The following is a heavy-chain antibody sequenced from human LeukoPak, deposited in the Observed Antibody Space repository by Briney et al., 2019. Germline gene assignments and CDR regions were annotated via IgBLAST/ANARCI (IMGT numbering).Heavy chain of an antibody. V-gene: IGHV4-39*01. CDR3: ATPGRIAVAGQFDY. Sequence: SETLSLTCTVSGASISSSSYYWGWIRQPPGEGLEWIGYTYYSSSTYYNPSLKSRVTISVDTSKNQFSLMLNSVTAADTAVYYCATPGRIAVAGQFDYWGQGTLVTVSS. J-gene: IGHJ4*02. CDR1: GASISSSSYY. D-gene: IGHD6-19*01. CDR2: TYYSSST.